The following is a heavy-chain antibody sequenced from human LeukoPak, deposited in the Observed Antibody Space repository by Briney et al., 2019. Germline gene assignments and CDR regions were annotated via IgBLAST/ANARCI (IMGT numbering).Heavy chain of an antibody. CDR3: ARAPRGFCSGGSCFDF. D-gene: IGHD2-15*01. J-gene: IGHJ4*02. V-gene: IGHV1-2*02. Sequence: ASVKVSCKTSGYTFTGYYIHWVRQAPGQGLEWMGWIDPNSGGSNSAQKFQGRVTMTRDTSISTAYMELSRLRSDDTAVYYCARAPRGFCSGGSCFDFWGQGTLVTVSS. CDR1: GYTFTGYY. CDR2: IDPNSGGS.